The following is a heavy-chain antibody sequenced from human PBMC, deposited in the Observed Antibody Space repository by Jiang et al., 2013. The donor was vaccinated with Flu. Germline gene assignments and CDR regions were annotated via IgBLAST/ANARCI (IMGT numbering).Heavy chain of an antibody. Sequence: GSGLVKPSETLSLTCTVSGDSINTYYWTWIRQPAGKGLEWIGHIHTTGSTNYNPSLKSRVTMSLDTSKTQFSLNLTSVTAADTAVYFCARGPRRDGYNWAFDMWGQGTMVTISS. CDR2: IHTTGST. CDR1: GDSINTYY. J-gene: IGHJ3*02. CDR3: ARGPRRDGYNWAFDM. D-gene: IGHD5-24*01. V-gene: IGHV4-4*07.